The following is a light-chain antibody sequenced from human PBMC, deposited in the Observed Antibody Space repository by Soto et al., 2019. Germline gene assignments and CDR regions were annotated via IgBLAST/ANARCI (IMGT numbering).Light chain of an antibody. CDR1: QSVRSS. Sequence: VMTQSQVTLSASAGERATLSCRASQSVRSSLAWYQQQPGHAPRLLIYDASNRATGIPARFSGIGSGTDFTLTISSLAPEDFAVYYCQQRSSMITFGQGTRLEI. J-gene: IGKJ5*01. V-gene: IGKV3-11*01. CDR2: DAS. CDR3: QQRSSMIT.